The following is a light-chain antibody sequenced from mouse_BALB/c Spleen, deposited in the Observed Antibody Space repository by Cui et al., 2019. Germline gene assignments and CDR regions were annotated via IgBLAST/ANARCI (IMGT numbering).Light chain of an antibody. V-gene: IGKV1-110*01. CDR1: QSLVHSNGNTY. CDR2: KVS. CDR3: AQSTHVPPFT. J-gene: IGKJ4*01. Sequence: DVVMTQTPLTLPVSLSDQASFSCRSSQSLVHSNGNTYLHWYLQKPGQSPKLLIYKVSNLFSGVPDRFSGSGSVTDFTLKISRVEAEDLGVYICAQSTHVPPFTFGSGTKLEIK.